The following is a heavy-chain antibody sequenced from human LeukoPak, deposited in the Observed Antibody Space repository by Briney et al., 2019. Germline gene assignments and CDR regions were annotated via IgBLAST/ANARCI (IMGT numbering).Heavy chain of an antibody. CDR1: GGSFSGYY. D-gene: IGHD3-10*01. V-gene: IGHV4-34*01. Sequence: SETLSLTCAVYGGSFSGYYWSWIRQPPGKGLEWIGEINHSGSTNYNPSLKSRVTISVDTSKNQFSLKLSSVTAADTAVYYCAVWFGELLSAFDIWGQGTMVTVSS. CDR2: INHSGST. J-gene: IGHJ3*02. CDR3: AVWFGELLSAFDI.